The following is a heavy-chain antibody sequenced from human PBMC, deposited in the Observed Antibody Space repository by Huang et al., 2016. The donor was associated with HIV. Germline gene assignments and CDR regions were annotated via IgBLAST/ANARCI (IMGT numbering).Heavy chain of an antibody. V-gene: IGHV1-69*13. CDR1: AGALTSHS. Sequence: QVHLVQSGAEVREPGSSVEVSCTSSAGALTSHSITWVRQAPGHGLERVGTFVPRLGTPNYAHKFLGRLSFRADESTGAVYMKLARLKSEDTAIYFCARVRRHSGNSGLIDFWGQGTLVTVTS. CDR3: ARVRRHSGNSGLIDF. CDR2: FVPRLGTP. J-gene: IGHJ4*02. D-gene: IGHD6-19*01.